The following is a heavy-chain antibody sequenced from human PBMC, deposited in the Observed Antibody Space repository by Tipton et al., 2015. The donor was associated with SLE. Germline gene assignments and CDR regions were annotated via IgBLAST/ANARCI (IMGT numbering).Heavy chain of an antibody. CDR3: ARRRADAFDI. CDR2: IFPGDSDT. J-gene: IGHJ3*02. Sequence: QLVQSGAEVKNPGESLRISCQGSGFSFSSYWIDWVRQMPGKGLEWVETIFPGDSDTTYSRSFEGQVTISADKSISNTYLTWSSLRASDTGVYYCARRRADAFDIWGQGTMVTVSS. V-gene: IGHV5-51*03. CDR1: GFSFSSYW.